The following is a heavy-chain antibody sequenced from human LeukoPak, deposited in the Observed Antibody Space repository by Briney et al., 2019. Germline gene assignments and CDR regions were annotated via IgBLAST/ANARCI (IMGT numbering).Heavy chain of an antibody. CDR1: GFTFDDYA. J-gene: IGHJ2*01. CDR2: ISWDGGST. CDR3: AKAAVENDSSGYYSRRGIDWYFDL. Sequence: PGGSLRLSCAASGFTFDDYAMHWVRQAPGKGLEWVSLISWDGGSTYYADSVKGRFTISRDNSKNSLYLQMNSLRAEDTALYYCAKAAVENDSSGYYSRRGIDWYFDLWGRGTLVTVSS. V-gene: IGHV3-43D*03. D-gene: IGHD3-22*01.